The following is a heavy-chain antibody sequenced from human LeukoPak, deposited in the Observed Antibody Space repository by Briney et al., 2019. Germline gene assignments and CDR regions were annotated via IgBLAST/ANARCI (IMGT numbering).Heavy chain of an antibody. J-gene: IGHJ6*02. CDR1: GYTFTSYG. Sequence: ASVEVSCKASGYTFTSYGISWVRQAPGQGLEWVAWISAYNNKNSAEKFQGRVTMTIDTSTSTAYMELRSLKSDDTAVYYCVRHIKPAGPWGGMDVWGQGTTVIVSS. CDR2: ISAYNNK. CDR3: VRHIKPAGPWGGMDV. D-gene: IGHD1-26*01. V-gene: IGHV1-18*04.